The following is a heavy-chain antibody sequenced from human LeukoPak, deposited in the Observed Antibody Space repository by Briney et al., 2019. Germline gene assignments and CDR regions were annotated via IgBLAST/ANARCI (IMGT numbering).Heavy chain of an antibody. V-gene: IGHV3-23*01. Sequence: GGSLRLSCAASGFTFSSYAMSWFRQAPGKGLEWVSGISGSGIGGRTHYADSVKGRFTISRDNSKNTLYLQMNSLRAEDTAVYYCAKDFPPYSSIQFRFDYWGQGTLVTVSS. CDR2: ISGSGIGGRT. CDR1: GFTFSSYA. J-gene: IGHJ4*02. D-gene: IGHD6-13*01. CDR3: AKDFPPYSSIQFRFDY.